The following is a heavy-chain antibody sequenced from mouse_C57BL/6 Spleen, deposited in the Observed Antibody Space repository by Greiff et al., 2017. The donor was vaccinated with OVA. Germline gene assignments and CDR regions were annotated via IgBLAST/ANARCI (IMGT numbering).Heavy chain of an antibody. J-gene: IGHJ4*01. Sequence: EVQLQQSGPELVKPGASVKISCKASGYSFTGYYMNWVKQSPEKSLEWIGEINPSTGGTTYNQKFKAKATLTVDKSSSTAYMQLKSLTSEDSAVYYCARGGFVDYWGQGTSVTVSS. CDR2: INPSTGGT. CDR1: GYSFTGYY. V-gene: IGHV1-42*01. CDR3: ARGGFVDY.